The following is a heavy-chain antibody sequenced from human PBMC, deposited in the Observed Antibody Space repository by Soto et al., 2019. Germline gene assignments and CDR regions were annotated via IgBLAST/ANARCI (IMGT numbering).Heavy chain of an antibody. CDR3: ARARSIDFWSGYYDPYYYMDV. J-gene: IGHJ6*03. D-gene: IGHD3-3*01. Sequence: GASVKVSCKASGYTFTRYDINWVRQAPGQRLEWKGRMNPNSGSTGYAQKFQGRVTMTRNTSISTAYMELSSLRSEDTAVYYCARARSIDFWSGYYDPYYYMDVWGKGTTVTVSS. V-gene: IGHV1-8*01. CDR1: GYTFTRYD. CDR2: MNPNSGST.